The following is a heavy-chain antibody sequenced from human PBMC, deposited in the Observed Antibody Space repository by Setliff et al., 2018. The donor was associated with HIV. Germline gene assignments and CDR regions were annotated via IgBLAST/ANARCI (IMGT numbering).Heavy chain of an antibody. Sequence: PGGSLRLSCATSGFPFDNYGYHWVRRAPEKGLEWVSGISWNSVGIGYADSVRGRFTISRDNAKNSLYLQMNNLRREDTALYYCATAAFYDTSGFYAQWGRGTLVTVSS. J-gene: IGHJ4*02. D-gene: IGHD3-22*01. V-gene: IGHV3-9*01. CDR3: ATAAFYDTSGFYAQ. CDR1: GFPFDNYG. CDR2: ISWNSVGI.